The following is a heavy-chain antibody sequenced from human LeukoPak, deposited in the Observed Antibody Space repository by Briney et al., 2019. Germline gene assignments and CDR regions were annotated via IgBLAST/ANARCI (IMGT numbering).Heavy chain of an antibody. V-gene: IGHV3-23*01. CDR3: AKRYSNNWYYFDY. CDR1: GFTFSSYA. J-gene: IGHJ4*02. D-gene: IGHD6-13*01. CDR2: ISGSGGST. Sequence: PGGSLRLSCAASGFTFSSYAISWVRQAPGKGLEWVSGISGSGGSTYYADSVEGRFTISRDNSKNTLYMQMNSLRAEDTAVYYCAKRYSNNWYYFDYWGQGTLVTVSS.